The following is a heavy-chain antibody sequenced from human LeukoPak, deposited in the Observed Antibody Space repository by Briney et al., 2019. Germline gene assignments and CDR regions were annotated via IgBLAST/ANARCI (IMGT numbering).Heavy chain of an antibody. J-gene: IGHJ4*02. D-gene: IGHD2/OR15-2a*01. CDR3: AKDQRFALSNYDY. CDR1: GFTFSSYE. Sequence: PGGSLRLSCAASGFTFSSYEMNWVRQAPGKGLEWVSYISSSGSTKYYADSVKGRFTISRDNSNNTLYPQMTSLRAEDTAVYYCAKDQRFALSNYDYWGQGTLVTVSS. CDR2: ISSSGSTK. V-gene: IGHV3-48*03.